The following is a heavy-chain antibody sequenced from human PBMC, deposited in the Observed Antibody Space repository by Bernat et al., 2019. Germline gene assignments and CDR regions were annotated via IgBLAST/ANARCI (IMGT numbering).Heavy chain of an antibody. CDR3: ARGTTVTTPFDY. Sequence: EVQLVETGGGLIQPGGSLRLSCAASGFTVSSNYMSWVRQAPGKGLEWVPVIYSGGSTYYADSVKGRFTISRDNSKNTLYLQMNSLRAEDTAVYYCARGTTVTTPFDYWGQGTLVTVSS. V-gene: IGHV3-53*02. CDR1: GFTVSSNY. CDR2: IYSGGST. J-gene: IGHJ4*02. D-gene: IGHD4-17*01.